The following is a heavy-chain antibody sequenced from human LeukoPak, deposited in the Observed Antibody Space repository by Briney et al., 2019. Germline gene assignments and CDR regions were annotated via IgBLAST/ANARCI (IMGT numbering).Heavy chain of an antibody. V-gene: IGHV3-11*06. CDR1: GFTFSDYY. CDR2: ISSSSSYT. J-gene: IGHJ4*02. D-gene: IGHD3-3*01. CDR3: SRVRVVGGVTAYYFDY. Sequence: PGGSLRLSCAASGFTFSDYYMSGIRQAPGKGLEWVSYISSSSSYTNYADSVKGRFTISRDNARNSLYLQMNSLRAEDTAVYYGSRVRVVGGVTAYYFDYWGQGTLVTVSS.